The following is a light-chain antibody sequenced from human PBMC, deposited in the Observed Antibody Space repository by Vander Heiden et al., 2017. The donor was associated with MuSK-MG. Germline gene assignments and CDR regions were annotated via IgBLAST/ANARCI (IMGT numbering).Light chain of an antibody. V-gene: IGLV2-23*01. J-gene: IGLJ1*01. CDR1: SSDVGTYNL. Sequence: QSALTQPASVSGSPGQSITISCTGSSSDVGTYNLVSWYQQHPGKAPKVMIYEGSKRPSGVSNRFSGSKSGNTASLTISGLQAEDEADYSCCSYGGNFYVFGIGTKVTVL. CDR2: EGS. CDR3: CSYGGNFYV.